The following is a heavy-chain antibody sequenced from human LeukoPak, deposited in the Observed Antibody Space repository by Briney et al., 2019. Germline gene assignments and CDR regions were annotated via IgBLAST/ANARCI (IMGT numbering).Heavy chain of an antibody. V-gene: IGHV4-30-4*07. J-gene: IGHJ6*03. CDR1: GGSISSGGYS. D-gene: IGHD2-2*01. CDR3: ARASRYCDSASCYEWGYYYYYMDV. Sequence: PSETLSLTCAVSGGSISSGGYSWSWIRQPPGKGLEWIGYIYYSGSTYYNPSLKSRVTISVDTSKNQFSLKLSSVTAADTAVYYCARASRYCDSASCYEWGYYYYYMDVWGKGTTVTVSS. CDR2: IYYSGST.